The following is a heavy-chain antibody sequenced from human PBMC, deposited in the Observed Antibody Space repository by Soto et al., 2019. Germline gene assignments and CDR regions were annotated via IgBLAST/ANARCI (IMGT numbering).Heavy chain of an antibody. CDR3: ARGRGFLEWLLCY. V-gene: IGHV3-48*01. CDR2: ISSSSSTI. J-gene: IGHJ4*02. Sequence: EVQLVESGGGLVQPGGSLRLSCAASGFTFSSYSMNWVRQAPGKGLEWVSYISSSSSTIYYADSVKGRFTISRDNAKNSLYLQMNSLRAEDTAVYYCARGRGFLEWLLCYWGQGTLVTVSS. D-gene: IGHD3-3*01. CDR1: GFTFSSYS.